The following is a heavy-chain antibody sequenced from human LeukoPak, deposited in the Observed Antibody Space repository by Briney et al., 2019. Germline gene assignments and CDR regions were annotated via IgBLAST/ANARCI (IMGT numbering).Heavy chain of an antibody. CDR1: GYTFTSYA. V-gene: IGHV7-4-1*02. J-gene: IGHJ5*02. CDR3: ASGSRGRGKTP. Sequence: ASVKVSCKASGYTFTSYAMNWVRQAPGQGLEWMGWINTNTGNPTYAQGFTGRFVFSLDTSVGTAYLQISSLKAEDTAVYYCASGSRGRGKTPWGQGTLVTVSS. D-gene: IGHD1-1*01. CDR2: INTNTGNP.